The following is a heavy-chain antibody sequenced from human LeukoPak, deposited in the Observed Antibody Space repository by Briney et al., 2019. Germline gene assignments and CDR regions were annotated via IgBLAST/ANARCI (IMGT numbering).Heavy chain of an antibody. D-gene: IGHD3-10*01. Sequence: PSQTLSLTCTVSGDSITSGTYYWSWIRQPAGKGLEYIGRIRASGSTDYNPSLKSRLTISVDTSKNQFSLRLSFVTAADAAVYYCARGVGSSESTWFDPGGQGTLVTVSS. CDR1: GDSITSGTYY. V-gene: IGHV4-61*02. J-gene: IGHJ5*02. CDR3: ARGVGSSESTWFDP. CDR2: IRASGST.